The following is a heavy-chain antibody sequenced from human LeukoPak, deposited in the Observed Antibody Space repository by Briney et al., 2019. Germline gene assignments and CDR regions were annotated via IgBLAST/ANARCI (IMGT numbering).Heavy chain of an antibody. CDR1: GGSISSSY. CDR3: ARFGDCSDGICFYYFHY. CDR2: IYTSGST. D-gene: IGHD2-15*01. J-gene: IGHJ4*02. V-gene: IGHV4-4*07. Sequence: SETLSLTCTVSGGSISSSYWSWIRQPAGKGLEWIGRIYTSGSTNYNPSLKSRVTMSLDTSKNQFSLKLSSVTAADTAVYYCARFGDCSDGICFYYFHYWGQGTLVTVSS.